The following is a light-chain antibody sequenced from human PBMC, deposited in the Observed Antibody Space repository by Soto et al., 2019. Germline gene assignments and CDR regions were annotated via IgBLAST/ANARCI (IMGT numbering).Light chain of an antibody. Sequence: VLTQPPSVPGAPGQTVTISCTGSGSNIGAGYGVQWYQQLPGTAPRLLIYGSDDRPSGVPDRFSASVSGHSASLAITGLQTEDEAVYYCQSYDSNLSEVFGPGTKVTVL. CDR1: GSNIGAGYG. CDR3: QSYDSNLSEV. V-gene: IGLV1-40*01. CDR2: GSD. J-gene: IGLJ1*01.